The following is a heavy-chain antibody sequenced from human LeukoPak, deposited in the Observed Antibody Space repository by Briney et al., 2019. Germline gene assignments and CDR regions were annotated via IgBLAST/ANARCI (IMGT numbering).Heavy chain of an antibody. D-gene: IGHD6-13*01. Sequence: SETLSLTCTVSGGSINSYYWSWIRQPPGKGLEWIGYILYSGSTNYNPSLESRVTISVDTSKNQFSLKLTSVTAADTAVYYCARTRSSTWHLLDYWGQGTLVTVSS. V-gene: IGHV4-59*01. CDR2: ILYSGST. CDR1: GGSINSYY. CDR3: ARTRSSTWHLLDY. J-gene: IGHJ4*02.